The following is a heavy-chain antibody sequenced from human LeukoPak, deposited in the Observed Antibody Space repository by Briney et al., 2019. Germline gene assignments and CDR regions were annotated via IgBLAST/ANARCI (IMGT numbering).Heavy chain of an antibody. V-gene: IGHV3-23*01. Sequence: GGSLRLSCAASGFIFSNYGMSWVRQAPGKGLEWVSGSSGSGGSTYYADSVKGRFTISRDNSKNTVYLQMNSLRAEDTAVYYCAKVGGIVVLPAAIPRMGLFNVWGKGTTVTISS. J-gene: IGHJ6*04. CDR1: GFIFSNYG. CDR3: AKVGGIVVLPAAIPRMGLFNV. D-gene: IGHD2-2*01. CDR2: SSGSGGST.